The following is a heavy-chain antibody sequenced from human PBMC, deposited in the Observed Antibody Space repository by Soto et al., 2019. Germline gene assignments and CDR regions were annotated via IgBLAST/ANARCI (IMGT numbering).Heavy chain of an antibody. J-gene: IGHJ3*02. CDR2: IWYDGSNK. CDR3: ARGSLGSGIAFDI. D-gene: IGHD3-10*01. V-gene: IGHV3-33*01. CDR1: GFTFSSYG. Sequence: QVQLVESGGGVVQPGRSLRLSCAASGFTFSSYGMHWVRQAPGKGLEWVAVIWYDGSNKYYADSVKGRFTISRDNSKNTQYLQMHSLGAEDRAVYYCARGSLGSGIAFDIWGQGRMVTVSS.